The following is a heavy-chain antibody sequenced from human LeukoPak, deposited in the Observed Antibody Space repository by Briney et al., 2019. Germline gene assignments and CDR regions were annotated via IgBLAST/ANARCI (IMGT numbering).Heavy chain of an antibody. CDR1: GGSISSSSYY. D-gene: IGHD6-13*01. J-gene: IGHJ4*02. CDR2: IYYSGST. CDR3: AGEMGIAAAGYFDY. Sequence: TSETLSLTCTVSGGSISSSSYYWGWIRQPPGKGLEWIGSIYYSGSTYYNPSLKSRVTISVDTSKNQFSLKLSSVTAADTAVYYCAGEMGIAAAGYFDYWGQGTLVTVSS. V-gene: IGHV4-39*07.